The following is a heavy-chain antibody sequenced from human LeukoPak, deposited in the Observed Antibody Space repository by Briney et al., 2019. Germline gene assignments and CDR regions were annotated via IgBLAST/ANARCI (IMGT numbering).Heavy chain of an antibody. V-gene: IGHV4-39*07. CDR1: GGSISSSSYY. D-gene: IGHD3-10*01. Sequence: SETLSLTCTVSGGSISSSSYYWGWIRQPPGKGLEWIGSIYYSGSTYYNPSLKSRVTISVDTSKNQFSLKLSSVTAADTAVYYCAREIKGWFGELGRYDPWGQGTLVTVSS. J-gene: IGHJ5*02. CDR2: IYYSGST. CDR3: AREIKGWFGELGRYDP.